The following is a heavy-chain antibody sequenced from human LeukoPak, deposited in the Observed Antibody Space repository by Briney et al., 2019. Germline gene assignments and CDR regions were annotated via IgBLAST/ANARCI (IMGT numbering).Heavy chain of an antibody. CDR2: ISAYNGNT. CDR1: GYTFTSYG. Sequence: ASVKVSCKASGYTFTSYGISWVRQAPGQGLEWMGWISAYNGNTNYAQKLQGRVTMTTDTSTSTAYMELRSLRSDDTAVYYCVRGVSIAAAGTVGYYYYGMDVWGQGTTVTVSS. J-gene: IGHJ6*02. CDR3: VRGVSIAAAGTVGYYYYGMDV. D-gene: IGHD6-13*01. V-gene: IGHV1-18*01.